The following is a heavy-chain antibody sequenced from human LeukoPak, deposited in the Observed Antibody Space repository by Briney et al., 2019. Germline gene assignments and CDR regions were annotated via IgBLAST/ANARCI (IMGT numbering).Heavy chain of an antibody. CDR2: INQDGSRK. J-gene: IGHJ5*02. D-gene: IGHD6-6*01. V-gene: IGHV3-7*01. CDR1: EFTFRAFW. CDR3: AREVAARRLGSWVDP. Sequence: GGSLRLSCAASEFTFRAFWMSWVRQAPGKGLEWVANINQDGSRKHYVDSVKGRFTVSRDNAENSLYLQMNSLRVEDTAVYYCAREVAARRLGSWVDPWGQGTLVIVSS.